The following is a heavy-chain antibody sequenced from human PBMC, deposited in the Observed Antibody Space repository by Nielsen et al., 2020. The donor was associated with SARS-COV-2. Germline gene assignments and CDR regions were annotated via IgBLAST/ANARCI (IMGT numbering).Heavy chain of an antibody. CDR1: GSTFSNYN. V-gene: IGHV3-21*01. J-gene: IGHJ4*02. Sequence: GESLKISCSASGSTFSNYNINWVRQAPGKGLEWVSAISTSSTYIYYADSVKGRFTISRDNAKNSLYMQMNSLRAEDTAVYYCARDSGWNYFDSWGQGTLVTVSS. D-gene: IGHD6-19*01. CDR2: ISTSSTYI. CDR3: ARDSGWNYFDS.